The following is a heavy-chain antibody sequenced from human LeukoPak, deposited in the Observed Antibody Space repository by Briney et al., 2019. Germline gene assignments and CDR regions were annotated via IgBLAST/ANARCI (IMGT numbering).Heavy chain of an antibody. CDR2: ISYDGSNK. J-gene: IGHJ4*02. CDR3: AKPSAGVGARALGLDY. V-gene: IGHV3-30*18. D-gene: IGHD1-26*01. CDR1: GFTFSSYG. Sequence: PGRSLRLSCAASGFTFSSYGMHWVRQAPGKGLEWVAVISYDGSNKYYADSVKGRFTFSRDNSKNTLYLQMNSLRAEDTAVYYCAKPSAGVGARALGLDYWGQGTLVTVSS.